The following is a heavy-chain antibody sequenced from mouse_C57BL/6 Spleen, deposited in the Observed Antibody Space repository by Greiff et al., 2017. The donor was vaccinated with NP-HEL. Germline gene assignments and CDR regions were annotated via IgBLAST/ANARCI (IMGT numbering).Heavy chain of an antibody. CDR1: GFNIKDDY. Sequence: VQLQQSGAELVRPGASVKLSCTASGFNIKDDYMHWVKQRPEQGLEWIGWIDPENGDTEYASKFQGKATITADTSSNTAYLQLSSLTSEDTAVYYCTTSGSPYYFDYWGQGTTLTVSS. V-gene: IGHV14-4*01. D-gene: IGHD1-1*01. CDR3: TTSGSPYYFDY. CDR2: IDPENGDT. J-gene: IGHJ2*01.